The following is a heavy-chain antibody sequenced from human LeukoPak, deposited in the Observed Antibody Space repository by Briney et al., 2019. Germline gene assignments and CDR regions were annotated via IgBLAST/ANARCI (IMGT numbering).Heavy chain of an antibody. J-gene: IGHJ4*02. CDR3: AKGRGKAVAGTSFSC. CDR2: ISGSGGST. D-gene: IGHD6-19*01. Sequence: PGGSLRLSCAASGFTFSSYAMSWVRQAPGKGLEWVSAISGSGGSTYYADSVKGRFTISRDNSKNTLYLQMNSLRAEDTAVYYCAKGRGKAVAGTSFSCWGQGTLVTVSS. V-gene: IGHV3-23*01. CDR1: GFTFSSYA.